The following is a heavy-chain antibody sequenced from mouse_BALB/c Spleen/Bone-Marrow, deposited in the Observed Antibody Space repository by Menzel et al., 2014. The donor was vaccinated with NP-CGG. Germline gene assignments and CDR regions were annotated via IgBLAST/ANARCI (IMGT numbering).Heavy chain of an antibody. CDR3: ARGNYGFSFYYAMDY. Sequence: VQLQQSGGGLVQPGGSRKLSCAASGFTFSSFGMHWVRQAPEKGLEWVAYISSGSSTIYYADTVKGRFTISRDNPKNTLFLQMTSLRSEDTAMYYCARGNYGFSFYYAMDYWGQGTSVTFSS. D-gene: IGHD1-1*01. J-gene: IGHJ4*01. CDR2: ISSGSSTI. V-gene: IGHV5-17*02. CDR1: GFTFSSFG.